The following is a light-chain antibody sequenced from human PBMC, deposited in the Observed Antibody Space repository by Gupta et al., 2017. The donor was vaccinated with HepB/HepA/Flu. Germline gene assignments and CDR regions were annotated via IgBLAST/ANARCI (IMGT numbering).Light chain of an antibody. CDR2: RNY. V-gene: IGLV1-47*01. Sequence: QSVLTQSPSASGTPGQRVTISCSGSSSNVGRSFVYWYHQFPGAATKRLLDRNYQRPSGVTDRFLSYTAGYYASPGTRGLRFEEDAQDYWVDWDNCIRQCAFGGGTKMTVL. CDR3: VDWDNCIRQCA. CDR1: SSNVGRSF. J-gene: IGLJ2*01.